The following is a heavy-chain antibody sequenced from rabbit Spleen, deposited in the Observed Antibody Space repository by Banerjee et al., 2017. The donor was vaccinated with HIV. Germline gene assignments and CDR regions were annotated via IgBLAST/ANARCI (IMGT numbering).Heavy chain of an antibody. CDR1: GLDFSSNYW. D-gene: IGHD8-1*01. Sequence: QSLEESGGDLVKPGASLTLTCKASGLDFSSNYWICWVRQAPGKGLEWIACIDVVFGITYYASWVNGRFTISSDNAQNTVDLQMNSLTAADTATYFCARHAGYAGYGYSTLDLWGQGTLVTVS. CDR3: ARHAGYAGYGYSTLDL. J-gene: IGHJ3*01. CDR2: IDVVFGIT. V-gene: IGHV1S43*01.